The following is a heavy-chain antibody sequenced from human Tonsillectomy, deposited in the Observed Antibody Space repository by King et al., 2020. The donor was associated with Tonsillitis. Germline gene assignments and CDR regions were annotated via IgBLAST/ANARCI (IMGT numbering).Heavy chain of an antibody. V-gene: IGHV4-4*07. Sequence: QLQESGPGLVKPSETLSLTCTVSGDSITSYYWSWFRQPAGKGLEGFGLIYSNGLTIYNPTHKSRVTMSVDTSRNQFSLKLSSVTAADSAIYYCAYDALTTHRTDFFDSWGQGTTVTVSS. J-gene: IGHJ3*02. CDR3: AYDALTTHRTDFFDS. CDR2: IYSNGLT. D-gene: IGHD4-11*01. CDR1: GDSITSYY.